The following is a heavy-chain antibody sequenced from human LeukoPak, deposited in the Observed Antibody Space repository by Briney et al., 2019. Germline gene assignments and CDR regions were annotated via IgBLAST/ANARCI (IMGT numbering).Heavy chain of an antibody. J-gene: IGHJ4*02. CDR2: INAGNGNT. CDR3: ARLVRTTVTTTLGSRGGY. Sequence: ASVKVSCKASGYTFTSYAMHWVRQAPGQRLEWMGWINAGNGNTKYSQKFQGRVTITRDTSASTAYMELSSLRSEDAAVYYCARLVRTTVTTTLGSRGGYWGQGTLVTVSS. V-gene: IGHV1-3*01. CDR1: GYTFTSYA. D-gene: IGHD4-17*01.